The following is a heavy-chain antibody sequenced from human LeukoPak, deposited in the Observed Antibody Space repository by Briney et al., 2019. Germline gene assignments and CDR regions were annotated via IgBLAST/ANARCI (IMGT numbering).Heavy chain of an antibody. CDR1: GGSISAYY. CDR2: IYTSGSA. CDR3: ARGHYYDFWSGYYQGWFDL. D-gene: IGHD3-3*01. Sequence: SETLSLTCTVSGGSISAYYWNWIRQPAGKGLEWIGRIYTSGSANYNPSLKSRVTMSVDTSKNQFSLRLSSVTAADTAVYYCARGHYYDFWSGYYQGWFDLWGQGTLVTVSS. V-gene: IGHV4-4*07. J-gene: IGHJ5*02.